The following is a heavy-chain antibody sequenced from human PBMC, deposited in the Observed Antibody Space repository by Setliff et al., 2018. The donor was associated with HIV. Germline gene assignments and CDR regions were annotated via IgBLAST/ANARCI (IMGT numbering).Heavy chain of an antibody. CDR3: ARVAGGYYFDY. CDR1: GYTFTSHD. Sequence: GASVKVSCKASGYTFTSHDLHWVRQVPGQGLEWMGWINLVTGKTVYLQKFQGRVTITRDTSASTAYMELSSLRSEDTAVYYCARVAGGYYFDYWGQGTLVTVSS. J-gene: IGHJ4*02. CDR2: INLVTGKT. V-gene: IGHV1-3*01.